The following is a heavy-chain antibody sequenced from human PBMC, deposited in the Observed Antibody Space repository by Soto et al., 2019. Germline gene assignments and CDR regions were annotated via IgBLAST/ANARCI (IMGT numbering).Heavy chain of an antibody. D-gene: IGHD5-12*01. J-gene: IGHJ5*02. CDR3: AREEGGGYDHRWFDP. Sequence: QVQLQESGPGLMKPSQTLSLTCTVSGGSISSGGYYWSWIRQHPGKGLEWIGYIYYSGGTYYNPSHQGRVTISVDTSKDQFSLKLSSVTAADTAVYYCAREEGGGYDHRWFDPWGQGTLVTVSS. CDR2: IYYSGGT. CDR1: GGSISSGGYY. V-gene: IGHV4-31*03.